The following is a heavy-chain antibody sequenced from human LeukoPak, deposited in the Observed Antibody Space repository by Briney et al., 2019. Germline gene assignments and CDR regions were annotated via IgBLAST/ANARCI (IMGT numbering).Heavy chain of an antibody. V-gene: IGHV3-23*01. CDR1: GFIFSSYG. J-gene: IGHJ4*02. CDR2: ISGSGGST. D-gene: IGHD6-13*01. CDR3: AKDSIAAAGLFDY. Sequence: GGTLRLSCAASGFIFSSYGMSWVRQAPGKGLEWVSAISGSGGSTYYADSVKGRFTISRDNSKNTLYLQMNNLRAEDTAVYYCAKDSIAAAGLFDYWGQGTLVTVSS.